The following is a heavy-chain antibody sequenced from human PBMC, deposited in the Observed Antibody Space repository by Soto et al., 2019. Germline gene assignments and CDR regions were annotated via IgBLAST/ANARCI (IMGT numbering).Heavy chain of an antibody. CDR2: IWYDGSNK. V-gene: IGHV3-33*01. CDR1: GFTFSSYG. Sequence: QVQLVESGGGVVQPGRSLRLSCAASGFTFSSYGMHWVRQAPGKGLEWVAVIWYDGSNKYYADSVKGRFTISRDNSKKTLYLQMNSLRAEDTAVYYCARGAPAALYFDYWGQGTLVTVSS. CDR3: ARGAPAALYFDY. J-gene: IGHJ4*02. D-gene: IGHD2-2*01.